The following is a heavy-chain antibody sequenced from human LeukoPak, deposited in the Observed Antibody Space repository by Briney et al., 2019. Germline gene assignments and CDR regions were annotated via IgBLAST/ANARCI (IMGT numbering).Heavy chain of an antibody. CDR1: GFTFSTYW. V-gene: IGHV3-74*01. CDR3: ARDFWRSRRVEMATGDYFDY. CDR2: INPDGTTT. J-gene: IGHJ4*02. Sequence: GGSLRLSCAASGFTFSTYWMHWVRQAPGKGLVWVSRINPDGTTTSYADSVKGRFTISRDNAKNSLYLQMNSLRAEDTAVYYCARDFWRSRRVEMATGDYFDYWGQGTLVTVSS. D-gene: IGHD5-24*01.